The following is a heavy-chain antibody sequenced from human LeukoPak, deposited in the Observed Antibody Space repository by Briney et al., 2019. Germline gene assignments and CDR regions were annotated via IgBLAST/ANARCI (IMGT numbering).Heavy chain of an antibody. V-gene: IGHV1-18*01. CDR1: GYTFTSYG. J-gene: IGHJ4*02. Sequence: ASVKVSCKASGYTFTSYGISWVRQAPGQGLERMGWISAYNGNTNYAQKLQGRVTMTTDTSTSTAYMELSGLRSDDTAVYYCARGPHWDPHFDYWGQGTLVTVSS. CDR3: ARGPHWDPHFDY. D-gene: IGHD7-27*01. CDR2: ISAYNGNT.